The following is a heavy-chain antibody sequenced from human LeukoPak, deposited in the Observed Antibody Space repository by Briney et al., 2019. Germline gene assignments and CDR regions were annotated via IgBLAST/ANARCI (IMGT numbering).Heavy chain of an antibody. Sequence: PSETLSLTCTVSGCSISSYYWSWIRQPAGKGLEWIGRIYTSGSTNYNPSLKSRVTMSVDTSKNQFSLKLSSVTAADTAVYYCARTRYCSGGSCYYYYYYMDVWGKGTTVTVSS. CDR2: IYTSGST. CDR1: GCSISSYY. CDR3: ARTRYCSGGSCYYYYYYMDV. V-gene: IGHV4-4*07. J-gene: IGHJ6*03. D-gene: IGHD2-15*01.